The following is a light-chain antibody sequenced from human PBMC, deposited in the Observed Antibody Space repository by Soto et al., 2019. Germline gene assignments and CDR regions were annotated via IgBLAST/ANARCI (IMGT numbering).Light chain of an antibody. V-gene: IGLV2-23*02. CDR3: CSYAGTSTHTV. CDR2: EVS. CDR1: SSAVGSYKL. J-gene: IGLJ7*01. Sequence: QSALTQPASVSGSPGQSITISCTGTSSAVGSYKLVSWYQQHPGKAPKLMISEVSKRPSGISDRFSGSKSGSTASPTISGLQAEDEADYYCCSYAGTSTHTVFGGGTQLTVL.